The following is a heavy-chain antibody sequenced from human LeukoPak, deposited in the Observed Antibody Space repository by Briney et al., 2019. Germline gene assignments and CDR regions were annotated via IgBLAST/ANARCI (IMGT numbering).Heavy chain of an antibody. CDR1: GFTFSSYA. V-gene: IGHV3-23*01. CDR3: AKVSWANYFDY. Sequence: PGGSLRLSCAVSGFTFSSYAMSWVRQAPGKGLEWVSTISGSGDNTYYADSVRGRFTISRDNSKNTLYLQMNSLRAEDTAIYYCAKVSWANYFDYWGRGTLVTVSS. D-gene: IGHD6-13*01. CDR2: ISGSGDNT. J-gene: IGHJ4*02.